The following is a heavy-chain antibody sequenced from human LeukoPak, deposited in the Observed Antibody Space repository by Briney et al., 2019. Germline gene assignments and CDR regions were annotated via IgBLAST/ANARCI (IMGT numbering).Heavy chain of an antibody. J-gene: IGHJ4*02. Sequence: GGSLRLSCAASGFTFSNAWMSWVRQAPGKGLEWVGRIKSKTDGGTTDYAAPMKGRFTISRDDSKNTLYLQMNSLKTEDTAVYYCTTVTSQWLVYYFDYWGQGTLVTVSS. CDR1: GFTFSNAW. CDR2: IKSKTDGGTT. D-gene: IGHD6-19*01. CDR3: TTVTSQWLVYYFDY. V-gene: IGHV3-15*01.